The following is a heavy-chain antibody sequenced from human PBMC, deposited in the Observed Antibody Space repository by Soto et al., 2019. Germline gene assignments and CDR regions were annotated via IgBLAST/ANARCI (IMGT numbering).Heavy chain of an antibody. D-gene: IGHD6-19*01. J-gene: IGHJ4*02. CDR2: IYHSGST. V-gene: IGHV4-30-2*01. Sequence: QLQLQESGSGLVKPSQTLSLTCAVSGGSISSGGYSWSWIRQPPGKGLEWIGYIYHSGSTHYNPSLKSRATVSDDRSKNQFSLKLSSVTAADTAVYYCASAGGLGAVAADYWGQGTLVTVSS. CDR3: ASAGGLGAVAADY. CDR1: GGSISSGGYS.